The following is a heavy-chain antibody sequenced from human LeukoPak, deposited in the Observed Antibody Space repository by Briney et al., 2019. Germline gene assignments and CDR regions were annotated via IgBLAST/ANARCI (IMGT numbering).Heavy chain of an antibody. Sequence: SETLSLTCTVSGGSISSYYWNWIRQPPGKGLEWLGYIFYSGRTNYNPSLKSRVTISVDTSKNWFSLRLTSVTAADTAVYYCAREGPGSITSFDYWGQGTLVTVSS. CDR2: IFYSGRT. V-gene: IGHV4-59*01. CDR1: GGSISSYY. J-gene: IGHJ4*02. D-gene: IGHD2-2*01. CDR3: AREGPGSITSFDY.